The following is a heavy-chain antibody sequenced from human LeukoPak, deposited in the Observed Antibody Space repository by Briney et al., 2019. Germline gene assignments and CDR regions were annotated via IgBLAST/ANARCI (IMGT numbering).Heavy chain of an antibody. D-gene: IGHD7-27*01. CDR2: INTNSGDP. CDR3: ARLGKELTGDSGEY. Sequence: ASVKVSCKASGYTFTGYYMHWVRQAPGQGLEWMGWINTNSGDPNYAQSFQGWVTFSMDTSISTAYMEMSSLRADDTAVYYCARLGKELTGDSGEYWWQGTLGTVSA. V-gene: IGHV1-2*04. CDR1: GYTFTGYY. J-gene: IGHJ4*02.